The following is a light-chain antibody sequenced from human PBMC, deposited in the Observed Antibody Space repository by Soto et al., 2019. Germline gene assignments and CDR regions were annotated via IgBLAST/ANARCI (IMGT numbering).Light chain of an antibody. CDR1: QSVNNN. J-gene: IGKJ4*01. CDR2: DTS. V-gene: IGKV3-15*01. Sequence: EVVMTQSPALLSVSPRERVTLSCRASQSVNNNLAWYQQQPGQAPRLLIYDTSSTATGVPARFSGSGSGTEFTLTISSLKAEDFAVYCCQQYNVRPPLTFGGGTKVEI. CDR3: QQYNVRPPLT.